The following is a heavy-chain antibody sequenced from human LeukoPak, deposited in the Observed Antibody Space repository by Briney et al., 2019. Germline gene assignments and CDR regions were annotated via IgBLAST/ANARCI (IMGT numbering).Heavy chain of an antibody. J-gene: IGHJ4*02. CDR1: GGSISSYY. CDR3: ARHGSTQQLAHFDY. CDR2: IYYSGST. Sequence: SETLSLTCTVSGGSISSYYWSWIRQPPGKGLEWIGYIYYSGSTNYNPSLKSRVTISVDTSKNQFSLKLSSVTAADTAVYYCARHGSTQQLAHFDYWGQGTPVTVSS. D-gene: IGHD6-13*01. V-gene: IGHV4-59*08.